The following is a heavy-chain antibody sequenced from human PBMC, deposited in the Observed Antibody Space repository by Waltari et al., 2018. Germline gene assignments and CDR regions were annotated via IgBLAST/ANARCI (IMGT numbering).Heavy chain of an antibody. J-gene: IGHJ3*02. CDR3: ARPNYHDAFDI. D-gene: IGHD2-8*01. CDR1: GGTFSSYA. Sequence: QVQLVKSGDEVKKPGSSVKVSCKASGGTFSSYAISWVRQAPGQGLEWMGGISAYNVNTNSAQKPQGRVTMTPDTSTSTAYMELRSLRSDDTAVYYWARPNYHDAFDIWGQGTMVTVSS. CDR2: ISAYNVNT. V-gene: IGHV1-18*01.